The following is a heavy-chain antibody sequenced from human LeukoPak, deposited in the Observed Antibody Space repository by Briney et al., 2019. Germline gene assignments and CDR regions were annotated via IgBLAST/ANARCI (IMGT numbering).Heavy chain of an antibody. J-gene: IGHJ4*02. CDR2: IYYSGST. CDR1: GGSISSGGYY. V-gene: IGHV4-30-4*01. D-gene: IGHD3-3*01. CDR3: AREYQIWSGTPKSYFDY. Sequence: SETLSLTCTVSGGSISSGGYYWSWIRQPPGKGLEWIGYIYYSGSTYYNPSLKSRVTISVDTSKNQFSLKLSSVTAADTAVYYCAREYQIWSGTPKSYFDYWGQGTLVTVSS.